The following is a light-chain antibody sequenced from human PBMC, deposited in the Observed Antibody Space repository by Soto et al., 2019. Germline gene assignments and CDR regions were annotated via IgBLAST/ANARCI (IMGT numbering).Light chain of an antibody. CDR1: QSGSSSY. Sequence: IVLPPSPATLSLSPGERATLSCGASQSGSSSYLAWYQQKPCLAPRLLIYDASSRATCIPDRFSGSGSGTDFTLTISRLEPEDFAVYYCQQYGSSPYTFGQGTKLELK. CDR2: DAS. J-gene: IGKJ2*01. CDR3: QQYGSSPYT. V-gene: IGKV3D-20*01.